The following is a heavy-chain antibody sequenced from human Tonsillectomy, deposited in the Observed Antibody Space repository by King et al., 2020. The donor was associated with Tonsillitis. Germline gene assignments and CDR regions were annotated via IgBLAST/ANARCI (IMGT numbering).Heavy chain of an antibody. CDR2: IPYDGSIQ. CDR3: AAHPEYYASSGWDWYLDL. CDR1: GFTFRNYG. J-gene: IGHJ2*01. D-gene: IGHD3-22*01. Sequence: QVQLVESGGGVVQPGGSLRLSCAASGFTFRNYGMHWVRQAPGKGLEWVAFIPYDGSIQYYANSVEGRFTISRDNSKNTLYLQMNILRPEDTAVYYCAAHPEYYASSGWDWYLDLWGRGTLVTVSS. V-gene: IGHV3-30*06.